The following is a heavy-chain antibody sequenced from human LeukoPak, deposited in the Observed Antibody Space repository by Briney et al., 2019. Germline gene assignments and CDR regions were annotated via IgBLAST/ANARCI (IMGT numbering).Heavy chain of an antibody. CDR3: ARWSTIGYYFDY. Sequence: GGSLRLSCAASGFTFSNYNMNWVRQAPGKGLEWVSLISSSSNYIYYADSVKGRFTFSRDNAKKSLYLQMNSLRAEDTAVYYCARWSTIGYYFDYWGQGTLVTVSS. J-gene: IGHJ4*02. CDR2: ISSSSNYI. D-gene: IGHD5-24*01. V-gene: IGHV3-21*01. CDR1: GFTFSNYN.